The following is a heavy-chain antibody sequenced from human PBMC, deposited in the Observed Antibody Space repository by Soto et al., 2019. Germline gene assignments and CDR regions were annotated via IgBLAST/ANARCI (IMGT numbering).Heavy chain of an antibody. CDR2: LGAADDP. CDR3: ASWVIALGGTGYFRH. CDR1: GFSFSDYD. J-gene: IGHJ1*01. Sequence: GGSLRLSCAASGFSFSDYDFHWVRQVPGEGLEWVSALGAADDPYYLASVKGRFSVSRDNAQKSLYLQMNSLRAGDTAIYYCASWVIALGGTGYFRHWGQGTLVTVSS. D-gene: IGHD6-19*01. V-gene: IGHV3-13*05.